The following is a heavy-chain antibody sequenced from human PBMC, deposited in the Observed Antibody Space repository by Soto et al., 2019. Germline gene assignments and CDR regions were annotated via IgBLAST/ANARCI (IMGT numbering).Heavy chain of an antibody. V-gene: IGHV5-10-1*01. J-gene: IGHJ6*02. CDR2: IDPSDSYT. Sequence: GESLKISCKGSGYSFTSYWISWVRQMPGKGLEWMGRIDPSDSYTNYSPSFQGHVTISADKSISTAYLQWSSLKASDTAMYYCPRQRAVGSMVRGVKHHRYYSGIDVWGQGNTVTVSS. CDR3: PRQRAVGSMVRGVKHHRYYSGIDV. D-gene: IGHD3-10*01. CDR1: GYSFTSYW.